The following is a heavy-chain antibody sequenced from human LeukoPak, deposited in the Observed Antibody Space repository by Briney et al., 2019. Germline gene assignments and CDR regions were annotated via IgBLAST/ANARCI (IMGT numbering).Heavy chain of an antibody. CDR1: GGSISSSHYY. CDR3: ATRQLRTAAMNY. CDR2: IYYSGST. Sequence: SETLSLTCTVSGGSISSSHYYWGWIRQPPGKGLEWIGNIYYSGSTYYNPSLKSRVTISADTSKNQFSLKLSSVTAADTAVYYCATRQLRTAAMNYWGQGTLLTVSP. D-gene: IGHD2-2*01. V-gene: IGHV4-39*07. J-gene: IGHJ4*02.